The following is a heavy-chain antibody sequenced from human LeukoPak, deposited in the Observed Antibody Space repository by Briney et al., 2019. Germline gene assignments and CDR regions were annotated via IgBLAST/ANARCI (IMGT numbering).Heavy chain of an antibody. CDR1: GGSVTSTNW. D-gene: IGHD2/OR15-2a*01. J-gene: IGHJ2*01. Sequence: SETLSLTCGVTGGSVTSTNWWSWVRQPPGKGLEWIGYIYYSGSANYSPSLKSQVIISLDTSKNQFSLKLTSVTVADTAIYYCARQVAVPDTLEWYFHLWGRGTLVTV. CDR3: ARQVAVPDTLEWYFHL. CDR2: IYYSGSA. V-gene: IGHV4-4*02.